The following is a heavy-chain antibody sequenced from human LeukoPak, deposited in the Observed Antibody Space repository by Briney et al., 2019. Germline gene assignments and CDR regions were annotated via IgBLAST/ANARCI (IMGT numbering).Heavy chain of an antibody. J-gene: IGHJ4*02. Sequence: GGSLRLSCAASGFTFSSYEMNWVRQAPGKGLEWVSSISRGGSPIFYAESVKGRFTISRDNAKNSLYLQMNSLRAEDTALYYCARATHYYESSGYDYWGQGTLVTVSS. V-gene: IGHV3-48*03. CDR3: ARATHYYESSGYDY. D-gene: IGHD3-22*01. CDR1: GFTFSSYE. CDR2: ISRGGSPI.